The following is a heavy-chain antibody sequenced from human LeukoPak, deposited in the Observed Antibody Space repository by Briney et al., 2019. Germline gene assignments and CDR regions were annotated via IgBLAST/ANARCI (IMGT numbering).Heavy chain of an antibody. CDR2: IYYSGST. CDR3: ARGGKFSSGDYWFDP. Sequence: SETLSLTCTVSGGSISSGDYYWSWIRQPPGKGLEWIGYIYYSGSTYYNPSLKSRVTISVDTSKNQFSLKLSSVTAADTAVYYCARGGKFSSGDYWFDPWGQGTLVTVSS. J-gene: IGHJ5*02. D-gene: IGHD4-17*01. V-gene: IGHV4-30-4*01. CDR1: GGSISSGDYY.